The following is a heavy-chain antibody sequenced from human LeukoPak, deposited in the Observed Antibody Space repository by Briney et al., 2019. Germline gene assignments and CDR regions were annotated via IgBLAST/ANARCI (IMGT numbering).Heavy chain of an antibody. Sequence: SETLSLTCTVSGGSISSGSYYWSWIRQPAGKGLEWIGRIYTSGSTNYNPSLKSRVTISVDTSKNQFSLKLSSVTAADTAVYYCAGTGYSSGWYWAPAAFDIWGQGTMVTVSS. CDR3: AGTGYSSGWYWAPAAFDI. J-gene: IGHJ3*02. CDR2: IYTSGST. V-gene: IGHV4-61*02. CDR1: GGSISSGSYY. D-gene: IGHD6-19*01.